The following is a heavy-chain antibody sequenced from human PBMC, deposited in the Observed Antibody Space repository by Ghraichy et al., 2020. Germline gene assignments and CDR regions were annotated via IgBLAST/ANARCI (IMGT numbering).Heavy chain of an antibody. D-gene: IGHD1-1*01. CDR3: TTDRPLEY. CDR1: GFTFGDYA. Sequence: GSLNISCSASGFTFGDYAMAWFRQAPGKGLEWVGSIRNKPDGGTTNYAVSVRGRFTISRDDSNSIAYLQMNSLKKEDTALYYCTTDRPLEYWGQGTLVTVSS. V-gene: IGHV3-49*03. J-gene: IGHJ4*02. CDR2: IRNKPDGGTT.